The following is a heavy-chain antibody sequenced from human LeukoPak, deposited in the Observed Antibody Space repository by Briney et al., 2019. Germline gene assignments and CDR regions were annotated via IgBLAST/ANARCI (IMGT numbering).Heavy chain of an antibody. Sequence: GGSLRLSCAASGFTFSSYAMSWVRQAPGKGLEWVSAISGSGGSTYYADSVKGRFTISRDNSKNTLYLQMNSQRAEDTAVYYCAKLIAVGRYYFDYWGQGTLVTVSS. CDR1: GFTFSSYA. D-gene: IGHD6-19*01. V-gene: IGHV3-23*01. CDR2: ISGSGGST. CDR3: AKLIAVGRYYFDY. J-gene: IGHJ4*02.